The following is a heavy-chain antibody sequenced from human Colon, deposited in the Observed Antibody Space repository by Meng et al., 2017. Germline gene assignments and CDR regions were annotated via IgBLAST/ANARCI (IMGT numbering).Heavy chain of an antibody. Sequence: ASVKVSCKASGYTFTGYYMHWVRQAPGQGLEWMGRIHPNSGGTNYAQKFQDRLTMTRDTSISTAFMELSRLRSDDTAVYYCARSPRHNWNHYWGQGTLVTVSS. CDR1: GYTFTGYY. CDR3: ARSPRHNWNHY. J-gene: IGHJ4*02. CDR2: IHPNSGGT. D-gene: IGHD1-1*01. V-gene: IGHV1-2*06.